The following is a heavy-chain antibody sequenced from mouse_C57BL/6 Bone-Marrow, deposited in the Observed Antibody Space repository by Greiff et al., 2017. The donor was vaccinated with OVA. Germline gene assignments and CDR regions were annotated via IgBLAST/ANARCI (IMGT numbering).Heavy chain of an antibody. CDR2: INPSNGGT. J-gene: IGHJ1*03. Sequence: QVQLQQSGTELVKPGASVKLSCKASGYTFTSYWMHWVKQRPGQGLEWIGNINPSNGGTNYNEKFKSKATLTVDKSSSTAYMQLSSLTSEDSAVYYCAKGIPLHWYFDVWGTGTTVTVSS. CDR3: AKGIPLHWYFDV. D-gene: IGHD6-1*01. CDR1: GYTFTSYW. V-gene: IGHV1-53*01.